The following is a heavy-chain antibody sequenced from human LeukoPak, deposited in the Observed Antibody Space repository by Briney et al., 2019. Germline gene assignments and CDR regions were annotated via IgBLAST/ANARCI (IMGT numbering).Heavy chain of an antibody. CDR1: GYTFTGYY. Sequence: ASVKVSCKASGYTFTGYYMHRVRQAPGQGPEWMGWINPNSGGTNYAQKFQGRVTMTRDTSISTAYMELSRLRSDDTAVYYCARDFSAAGTDAFDIWGQGTMVTVSS. CDR3: ARDFSAAGTDAFDI. CDR2: INPNSGGT. V-gene: IGHV1-2*02. J-gene: IGHJ3*02. D-gene: IGHD6-13*01.